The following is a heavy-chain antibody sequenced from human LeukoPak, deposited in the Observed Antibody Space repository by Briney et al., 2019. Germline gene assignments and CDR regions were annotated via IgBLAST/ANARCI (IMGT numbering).Heavy chain of an antibody. J-gene: IGHJ3*02. CDR2: IYTSGST. D-gene: IGHD3-22*01. V-gene: IGHV4-4*09. Sequence: SETLSLTCTVSGGSISSYYWSWIRQPPGKGLEWIGYIYTSGSTNYNPSLKSRVTISVDTSKNQFSLKLSSVTAADTAVYYCARLSVVVEPRDASYIWGQGTMVTVSS. CDR3: ARLSVVVEPRDASYI. CDR1: GGSISSYY.